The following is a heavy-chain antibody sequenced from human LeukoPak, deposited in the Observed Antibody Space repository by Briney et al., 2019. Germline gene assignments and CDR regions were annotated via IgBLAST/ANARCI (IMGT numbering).Heavy chain of an antibody. V-gene: IGHV4-34*01. CDR1: GGSFSGYY. D-gene: IGHD3-22*01. CDR2: INHSGNT. Sequence: PSETLSLTCAVYGGSFSGYYWSWIRQPPGKGQEWIGEINHSGNTNNNPSLKSRVTISVDTSKNQFSLKLSSVTAADTDVYYCASGSGYYFDYWGQGTLVTVSS. CDR3: ASGSGYYFDY. J-gene: IGHJ4*02.